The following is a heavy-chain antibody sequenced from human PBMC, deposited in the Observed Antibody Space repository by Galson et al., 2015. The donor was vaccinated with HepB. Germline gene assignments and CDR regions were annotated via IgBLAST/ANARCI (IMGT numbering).Heavy chain of an antibody. CDR1: GFTFSSYA. V-gene: IGHV3-23*01. CDR3: AKMGRGLTTVTTRGADY. CDR2: ISGSGGST. Sequence: SLRLSCAASGFTFSSYAMSWVRQAPGKGLEWVSAISGSGGSTYYADSVKGRFTISRDNSKNTLYLQMNSLRAEDTAVYYCAKMGRGLTTVTTRGADYWGQGTLVTVSS. J-gene: IGHJ4*02. D-gene: IGHD4-11*01.